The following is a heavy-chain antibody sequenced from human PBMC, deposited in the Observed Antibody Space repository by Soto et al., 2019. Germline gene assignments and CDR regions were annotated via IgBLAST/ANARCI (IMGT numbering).Heavy chain of an antibody. CDR3: AAYSSSYGMDV. J-gene: IGHJ6*02. CDR2: ISSSGSTI. CDR1: GFTFSSYE. D-gene: IGHD6-6*01. Sequence: PGGSLRLSCAASGFTFSSYEINWVRQAPGKGLEWVSYISSSGSTIYYADSVKGRFTISRGNAKNSLYLQMNSLRAEDTAVYYCAAYSSSYGMDVWGQGTTVTVSS. V-gene: IGHV3-48*03.